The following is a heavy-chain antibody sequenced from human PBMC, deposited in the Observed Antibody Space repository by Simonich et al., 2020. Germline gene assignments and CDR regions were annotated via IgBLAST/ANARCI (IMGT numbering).Heavy chain of an antibody. CDR2: ISSSGSTI. J-gene: IGHJ6*02. CDR1: GFTFSSYE. CDR3: ARDFRLQLVEIGTYYYYGMDV. V-gene: IGHV3-48*03. D-gene: IGHD6-6*01. Sequence: EVQLVESGGGLVQPGGSLRLSCAASGFTFSSYEMNWVRQTPGKGLEWVSYISSSGSTIYYAVSVKGRFTISRDNAKTSLYLQMNSLRAEDTAVYYCARDFRLQLVEIGTYYYYGMDVWGQGTTVTVSS.